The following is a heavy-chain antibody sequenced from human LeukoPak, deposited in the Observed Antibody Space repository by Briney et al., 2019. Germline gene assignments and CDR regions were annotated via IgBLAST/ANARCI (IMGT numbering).Heavy chain of an antibody. D-gene: IGHD3-10*01. CDR3: ARGKYGSGIRTDY. CDR2: IYYSGST. CDR1: GGSISSYY. V-gene: IGHV4-59*01. J-gene: IGHJ4*02. Sequence: SETLSLTCTVSGGSISSYYWSWIRQPPGKGLEWIGYIYYSGSTNYNPSLKSRVTISVDTSKNQFSLKLSSVTAADTAVYYCARGKYGSGIRTDYWGQGTLDTVSS.